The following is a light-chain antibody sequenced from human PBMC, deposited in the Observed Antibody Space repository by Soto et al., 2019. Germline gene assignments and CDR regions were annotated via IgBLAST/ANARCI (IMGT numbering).Light chain of an antibody. CDR2: KAS. V-gene: IGKV1-5*03. Sequence: DIQMTQSPFTLPASVGDRVTITCRASQSISMWLAWYQQKPGKAPKLLIYKASDLQRGVPSRFSGSGSGTEFTLTISDLQPDEFAVYYCLRFNVYPYTFGRGTKLEIK. J-gene: IGKJ2*01. CDR1: QSISMW. CDR3: LRFNVYPYT.